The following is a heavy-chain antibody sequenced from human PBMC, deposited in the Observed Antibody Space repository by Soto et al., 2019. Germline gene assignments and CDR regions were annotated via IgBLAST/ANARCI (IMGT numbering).Heavy chain of an antibody. D-gene: IGHD2-2*01. CDR2: ISAYNGNT. CDR1: GYTFTNYG. CDR3: AREGYCISTSCRHYDYYGMDV. J-gene: IGHJ6*02. V-gene: IGHV1-18*01. Sequence: QVQLVQSGAEVQKPGASVKVSCKASGYTFTNYGISWVRQAPGQGLEWMGWISAYNGNTNYAQKFQGRVTMTTDTSTSTAYTELRSLRSDDTAVYYCAREGYCISTSCRHYDYYGMDVWGQGTTVTVSS.